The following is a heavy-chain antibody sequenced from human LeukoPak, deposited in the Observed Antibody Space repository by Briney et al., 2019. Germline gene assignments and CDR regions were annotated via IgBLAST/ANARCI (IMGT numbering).Heavy chain of an antibody. J-gene: IGHJ6*02. V-gene: IGHV3-23*01. CDR1: GFTFSSYA. D-gene: IGHD6-13*01. CDR2: ISGSGGST. Sequence: GGSLRLSCAASGFTFSSYAMSWVRQAPGKGLEWVSAISGSGGSTYYADSVKGRFTISRDNSKNTLYLQMNSLRAEDTAVYYCAKTVQAAAGPYYYYSGMDVWGQGTTVTVSS. CDR3: AKTVQAAAGPYYYYSGMDV.